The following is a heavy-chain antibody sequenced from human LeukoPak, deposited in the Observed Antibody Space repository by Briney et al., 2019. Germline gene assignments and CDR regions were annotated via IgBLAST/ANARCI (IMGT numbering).Heavy chain of an antibody. V-gene: IGHV3-7*01. CDR3: ARPRVPDS. CDR1: GFTFSSSW. J-gene: IGHJ4*02. CDR2: ISPDGSET. Sequence: GGSLRLSCAASGFTFSSSWMSWVRQAPGKGLEWVANISPDGSETNYVDSVKGRFPISRDNAKNSLYLQMNSLRAEDTAVYYCARPRVPDSWGQGNLVTVSS.